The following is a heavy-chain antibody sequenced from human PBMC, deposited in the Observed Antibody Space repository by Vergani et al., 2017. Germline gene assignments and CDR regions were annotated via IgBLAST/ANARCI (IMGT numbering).Heavy chain of an antibody. J-gene: IGHJ3*02. Sequence: QVQLVQSGAEVKKPGASVKVSCKASGYTFTSYYMHWVRQAPGQGLEWMGIINPSGGSTSYAQKFQGRVTMTRDTSTSTVYMELSSLRSEDTAVYYCARANYVSGLAYGGGAFDIWGQGTMVTVSS. CDR3: ARANYVSGLAYGGGAFDI. CDR2: INPSGGST. D-gene: IGHD4-23*01. V-gene: IGHV1-46*01. CDR1: GYTFTSYY.